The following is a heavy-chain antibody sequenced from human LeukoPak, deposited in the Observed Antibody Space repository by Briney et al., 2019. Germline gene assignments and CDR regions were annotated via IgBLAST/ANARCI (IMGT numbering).Heavy chain of an antibody. Sequence: SETLSLTCTVSGGSISSGSYYWGWIRQPPGKGLQWIGNIYYSGITDYNPSLKSRVTISVDTSKNQFSLKLSSVTAADTAVYYCARVPPWYMDVWGKGTAITVSS. CDR3: ARVPPWYMDV. CDR1: GGSISSGSYY. J-gene: IGHJ6*03. CDR2: IYYSGIT. V-gene: IGHV4-39*07.